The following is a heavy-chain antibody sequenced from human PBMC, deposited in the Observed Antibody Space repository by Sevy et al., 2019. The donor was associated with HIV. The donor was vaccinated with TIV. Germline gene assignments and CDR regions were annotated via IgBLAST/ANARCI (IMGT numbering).Heavy chain of an antibody. CDR1: GYRFADYW. Sequence: GESLKISCKASGYRFADYWIGWVRQMPGKGLEYMGIIYRGDSDPRYSPPFQGQVPISVDKSISTAYLQWSGLKASDSAIYYCARGARGTLPAYYYYTLNVWGQGTTVTVSS. V-gene: IGHV5-51*01. J-gene: IGHJ6*02. CDR3: ARGARGTLPAYYYYTLNV. D-gene: IGHD1-1*01. CDR2: IYRGDSDP.